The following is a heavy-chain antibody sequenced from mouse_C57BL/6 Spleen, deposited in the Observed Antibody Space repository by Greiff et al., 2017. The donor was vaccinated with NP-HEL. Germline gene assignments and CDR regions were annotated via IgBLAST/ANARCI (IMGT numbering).Heavy chain of an antibody. J-gene: IGHJ2*01. V-gene: IGHV1-18*01. D-gene: IGHD2-4*01. CDR2: INPNNGGT. Sequence: EVQLQQSGPELAKPGASVKIPCKASGYTFTDYNMDWVKQSHGKSLEWIGDINPNNGGTNYNQKFKGKATLTVDKSSSTAYMELRSLTSEDTAVYYCARKGSMITGDYWGQGTTLTVSS. CDR1: GYTFTDYN. CDR3: ARKGSMITGDY.